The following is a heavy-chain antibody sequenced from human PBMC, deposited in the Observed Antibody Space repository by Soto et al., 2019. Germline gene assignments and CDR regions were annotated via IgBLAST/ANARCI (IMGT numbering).Heavy chain of an antibody. Sequence: QVHLVQSGAEVKKPGASVKVSCRTSGYTFTNNVIHWVRHAPGQRLEWIGWVNAGNDNTKWSREFQGRLSLTIDTSATTAYMELSSLTPADTAIYFCAREVPYGYSRFDYWGQGTLVNVSS. CDR2: VNAGNDNT. CDR3: AREVPYGYSRFDY. D-gene: IGHD5-18*01. J-gene: IGHJ4*02. CDR1: GYTFTNNV. V-gene: IGHV1-3*01.